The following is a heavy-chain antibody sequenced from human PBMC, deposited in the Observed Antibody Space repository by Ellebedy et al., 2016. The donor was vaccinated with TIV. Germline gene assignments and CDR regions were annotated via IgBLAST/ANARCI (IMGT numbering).Heavy chain of an antibody. CDR1: GGSISSGDYY. D-gene: IGHD1-7*01. CDR2: IYYSGST. V-gene: IGHV4-30-4*01. Sequence: MPSETLSLTCTVSGGSISSGDYYRSWIRQPPGKGLEWIGYIYYSGSTYYNPSLKSRVTISVDTSKNQFSLKLSSVTAADTAVYYCAREAIIGAPSYWWNYALYYYGMDVWGQGTTVTVSS. CDR3: AREAIIGAPSYWWNYALYYYGMDV. J-gene: IGHJ6*02.